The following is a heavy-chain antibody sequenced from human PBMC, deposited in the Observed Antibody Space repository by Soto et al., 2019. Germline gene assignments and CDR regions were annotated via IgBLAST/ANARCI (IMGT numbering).Heavy chain of an antibody. D-gene: IGHD4-17*01. J-gene: IGHJ5*02. CDR2: IYPGDSDT. CDR3: ARRNGEVTGVLNWFDP. V-gene: IGHV5-51*01. CDR1: GYSFTSYW. Sequence: HGESLKISCKGSGYSFTSYWIGWVRQMPGKGLEWMGIIYPGDSDTRYSPSFQGQVTISADKSISTAYLQWSSLKASDTAMYYCARRNGEVTGVLNWFDPWGQGTLVTVSS.